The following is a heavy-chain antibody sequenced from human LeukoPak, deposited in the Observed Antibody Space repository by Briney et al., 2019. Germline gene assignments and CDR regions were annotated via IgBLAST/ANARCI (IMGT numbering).Heavy chain of an antibody. CDR2: ISGSGDST. D-gene: IGHD6-13*01. CDR3: AKTRPLDSSSWSHGDY. Sequence: GGSLRLSCAASGFTFSSYAMSWVRQAPGKGLEWVSAISGSGDSTYYGDSMKGRFTISRDNSKNTLYLQMNSLRAEDTAVYYCAKTRPLDSSSWSHGDYWGQGTLVTVSS. V-gene: IGHV3-23*01. CDR1: GFTFSSYA. J-gene: IGHJ4*02.